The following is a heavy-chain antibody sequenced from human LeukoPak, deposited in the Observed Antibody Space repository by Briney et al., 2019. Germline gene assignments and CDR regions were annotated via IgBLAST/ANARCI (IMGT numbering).Heavy chain of an antibody. CDR2: ISGSGDST. D-gene: IGHD6-13*01. CDR3: AKTRPLDSSSWSHGDY. Sequence: GGSLRLSCAASGFTFSSYAMSWVRQAPGKGLEWVSAISGSGDSTYYGDSMKGRFTISRDNSKNTLYLQMNSLRAEDTAVYYCAKTRPLDSSSWSHGDYWGQGTLVTVSS. V-gene: IGHV3-23*01. CDR1: GFTFSSYA. J-gene: IGHJ4*02.